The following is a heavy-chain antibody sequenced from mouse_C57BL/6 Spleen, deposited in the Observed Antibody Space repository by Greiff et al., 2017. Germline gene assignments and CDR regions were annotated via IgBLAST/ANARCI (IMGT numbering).Heavy chain of an antibody. CDR1: GFNIKNTY. D-gene: IGHD1-1*01. CDR3: ARPNYYGSSYYFDY. J-gene: IGHJ2*01. CDR2: IDPANGNT. Sequence: EVQLVESVAELVRPGASVKLSCTASGFNIKNTYMHWVKQRPEQGLEWIGRIDPANGNTKYAPKFQGKATITSDTSSNTAYLQLSSLTSEDTAIYYCARPNYYGSSYYFDYWGQGTTLTVSS. V-gene: IGHV14-3*01.